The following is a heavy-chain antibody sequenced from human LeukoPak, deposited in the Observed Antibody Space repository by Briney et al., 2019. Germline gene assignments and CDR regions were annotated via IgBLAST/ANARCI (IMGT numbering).Heavy chain of an antibody. CDR1: GFTFDDYG. J-gene: IGHJ4*02. Sequence: QAGGSLRLSCAASGFTFDDYGMNWVRQAPGKGLEWGSGINWNGGSTGYANSVKGRFTISRDNVKNSLYLQMNSLRAEDTALYFCARDISYYYGSGSFSWGQGTLVTVSS. CDR3: ARDISYYYGSGSFS. D-gene: IGHD3-10*01. V-gene: IGHV3-20*04. CDR2: INWNGGST.